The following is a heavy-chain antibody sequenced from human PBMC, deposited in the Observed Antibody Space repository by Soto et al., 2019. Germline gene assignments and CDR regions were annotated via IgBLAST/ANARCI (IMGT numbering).Heavy chain of an antibody. J-gene: IGHJ3*01. V-gene: IGHV3-21*01. CDR2: VSSSGSYK. D-gene: IGHD3-10*01. CDR3: ASPRGLDDAFDF. CDR1: GFTFSSQT. Sequence: EVQLVESGGGLVKPGGSMRLSCAVSGFTFSSQTMNWVRQAPGKGLEWVSSVSSSGSYKYYADSVKGRFTISRDNAKNSLYMQMNSLRGEDTAVYFCASPRGLDDAFDFWGQGTMVTVSS.